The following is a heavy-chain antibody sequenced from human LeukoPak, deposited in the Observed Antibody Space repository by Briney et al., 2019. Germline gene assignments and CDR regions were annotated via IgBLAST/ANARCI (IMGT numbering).Heavy chain of an antibody. V-gene: IGHV1-69*13. Sequence: ASVKVSCKASGGAFSSYAISWVRQAPGQGLEWMGGIIPIFGTANYAQKFQGRVTITADESTSTAYMELSSLRSEDTAVYYCARHAYMVRGDYFDYWGQGTLVTVSS. D-gene: IGHD3-10*01. J-gene: IGHJ4*02. CDR2: IIPIFGTA. CDR1: GGAFSSYA. CDR3: ARHAYMVRGDYFDY.